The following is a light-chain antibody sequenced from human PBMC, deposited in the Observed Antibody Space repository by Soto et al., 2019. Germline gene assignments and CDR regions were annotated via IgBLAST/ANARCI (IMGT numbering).Light chain of an antibody. Sequence: QSALAQPASVSGSPGQSITISCTGTSSDVGGYNYVSWYQQHPGKAPKLMIYEVSNRPSGVSNRFSGSKSGNTASLTISGLQAEDEADYYCSSYTSSSPLVFGNGTKVNV. V-gene: IGLV2-14*01. CDR2: EVS. J-gene: IGLJ1*01. CDR3: SSYTSSSPLV. CDR1: SSDVGGYNY.